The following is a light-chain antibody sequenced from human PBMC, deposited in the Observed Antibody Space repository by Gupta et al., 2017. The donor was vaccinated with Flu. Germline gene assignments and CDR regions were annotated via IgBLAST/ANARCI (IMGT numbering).Light chain of an antibody. V-gene: IGLV2-14*01. CDR2: EVT. CDR3: ISDTSSSTWV. J-gene: IGLJ3*02. Sequence: SISISCTGSSSDIGGYKYVSWYQQHPGKAHKLMIYEVTKRPSGVSNRFSGSKSGNTASLTISGLQAEDEADYYGISDTSSSTWVFGGGTKLTVL. CDR1: SSDIGGYKY.